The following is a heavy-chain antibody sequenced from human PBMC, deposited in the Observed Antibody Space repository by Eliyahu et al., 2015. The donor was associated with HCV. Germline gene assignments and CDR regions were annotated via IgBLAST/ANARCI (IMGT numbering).Heavy chain of an antibody. Sequence: QVQLVQSGAEVKKPGASVKVSCKASGYXFTSXAMHWVRQAPGQRLEWMGWINAGNGNTKYSQKFQGRVTITRDTSASTAYMELSSLRSEDTAVYYCARDRNTRGIHYYYYMDVWGKGTTVTVSS. J-gene: IGHJ6*03. CDR3: ARDRNTRGIHYYYYMDV. CDR2: INAGNGNT. D-gene: IGHD3-16*01. V-gene: IGHV1-3*01. CDR1: GYXFTSXA.